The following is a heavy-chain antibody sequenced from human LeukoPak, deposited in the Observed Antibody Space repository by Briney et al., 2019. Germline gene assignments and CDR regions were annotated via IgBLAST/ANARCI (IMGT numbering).Heavy chain of an antibody. CDR3: ASVDTAMGPVTNYYYGMDV. CDR2: IKQDGSEK. D-gene: IGHD5-18*01. J-gene: IGHJ6*02. CDR1: GFTFSSYW. Sequence: GGSLRLSCAASGFTFSSYWMSWVRQAPGKGLEWVANIKQDGSEKYYVDSVKGRFTTSRDNAKNSLYLQMNSLRAEDTAVYYCASVDTAMGPVTNYYYGMDVWGQGTTVTVSS. V-gene: IGHV3-7*01.